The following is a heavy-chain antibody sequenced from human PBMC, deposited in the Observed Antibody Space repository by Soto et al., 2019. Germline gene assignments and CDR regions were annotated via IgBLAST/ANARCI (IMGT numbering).Heavy chain of an antibody. J-gene: IGHJ6*02. CDR3: ARVEAVAGLYNYHGLDV. CDR1: GGTFSNYA. D-gene: IGHD6-19*01. V-gene: IGHV1-69*12. CDR2: IVPIFGTT. Sequence: QVQLVQSGAEVKKPGSSVKVSCKVSGGTFSNYAIGWVRLAPGHGLEWMGGIVPIFGTTYYTQKFQGRATIIADDSTTTAYLEMSSLRSEDTAIYYCARVEAVAGLYNYHGLDVWGQGTAVTVS.